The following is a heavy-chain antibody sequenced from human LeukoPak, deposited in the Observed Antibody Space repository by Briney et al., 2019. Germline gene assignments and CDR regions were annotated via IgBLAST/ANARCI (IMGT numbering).Heavy chain of an antibody. V-gene: IGHV1-69*01. CDR2: IIPIFGTA. CDR3: ARGSGGNIRGGSITAGTGLDY. J-gene: IGHJ4*02. D-gene: IGHD6-13*01. Sequence: ASVKVSCKASGGTFSSYAISWVRQTPGQGLEWMGGIIPIFGTANYAQKFQGRVTITADESTSTAYMELSSLRSEDTAVYYCARGSGGNIRGGSITAGTGLDYWGQGTLVTVSS. CDR1: GGTFSSYA.